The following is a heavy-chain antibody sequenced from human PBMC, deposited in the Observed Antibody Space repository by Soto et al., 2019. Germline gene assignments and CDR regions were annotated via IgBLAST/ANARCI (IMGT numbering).Heavy chain of an antibody. CDR1: GFTFDDYG. D-gene: IGHD3-22*01. Sequence: GGSLRLSCAASGFTFDDYGMSWVRQAPGKGLEWVSGINWNGGSTGYADSVKGRFTISRDNAKNSLYLQMNSLRAEDTALYYCARTYYYDSSGSPSFDYWGQGTLVTVSS. CDR2: INWNGGST. J-gene: IGHJ4*02. V-gene: IGHV3-20*04. CDR3: ARTYYYDSSGSPSFDY.